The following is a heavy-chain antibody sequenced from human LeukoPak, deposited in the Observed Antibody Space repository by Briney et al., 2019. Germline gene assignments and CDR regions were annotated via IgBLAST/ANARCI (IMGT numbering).Heavy chain of an antibody. Sequence: PGASLRLSCAASGFTFSSYAMGWVRQAPGQGLEWVSTISPSGGSTYYADSVKGRFTISRDNSKNSLYLQMNSLRTEDTALYYCAKAKAPIYYFDYWGQGTLVTVSS. CDR1: GFTFSSYA. J-gene: IGHJ4*02. CDR2: ISPSGGST. V-gene: IGHV3-23*01. D-gene: IGHD3-3*02. CDR3: AKAKAPIYYFDY.